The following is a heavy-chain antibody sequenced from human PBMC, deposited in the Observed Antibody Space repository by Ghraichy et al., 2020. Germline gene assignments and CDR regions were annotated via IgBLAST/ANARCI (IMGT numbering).Heavy chain of an antibody. CDR2: ISGSGGST. D-gene: IGHD2-21*02. V-gene: IGHV3-23*01. J-gene: IGHJ3*02. CDR3: AKDLYIVVVTAILSAFDI. Sequence: GGSLRLSCAASGFTFSSYAMSWVRQAPGKGLEWVSAISGSGGSTYYADSVKGRFTISRDNSKNTLYLQMNSLRAEDTAVYYCAKDLYIVVVTAILSAFDIWGQGTMVTVSS. CDR1: GFTFSSYA.